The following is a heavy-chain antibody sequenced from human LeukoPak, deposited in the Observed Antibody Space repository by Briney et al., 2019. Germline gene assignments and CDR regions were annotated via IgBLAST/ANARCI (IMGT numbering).Heavy chain of an antibody. CDR2: ISAYNGNT. CDR3: AREWGYCSSTSCYTSFDY. Sequence: ASVKVSCKASGYTFTSYGISWVRQAPGQGLEWMGWISAYNGNTNYAQKLQGRVTMTTDTSTSTAYMELRSLGSDDTAVYYCAREWGYCSSTSCYTSFDYWGQGTLVTVSS. J-gene: IGHJ4*02. V-gene: IGHV1-18*01. D-gene: IGHD2-2*02. CDR1: GYTFTSYG.